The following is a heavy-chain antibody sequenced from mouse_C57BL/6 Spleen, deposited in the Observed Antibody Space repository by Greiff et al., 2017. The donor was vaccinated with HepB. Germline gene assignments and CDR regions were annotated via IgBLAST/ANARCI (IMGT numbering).Heavy chain of an antibody. J-gene: IGHJ1*03. CDR3: ARCYSNYWYFDV. V-gene: IGHV1-80*01. CDR2: IYPGDGDT. Sequence: VQLQQSGAELVKPGASVKISCKASGYAFSSYWMNWVKQRPGKGLEWIGQIYPGDGDTNYKGKFKGKATLTADKSSSTAYMQLSSLTSEDSAVYFCARCYSNYWYFDVWGTGTTVTVSS. D-gene: IGHD2-5*01. CDR1: GYAFSSYW.